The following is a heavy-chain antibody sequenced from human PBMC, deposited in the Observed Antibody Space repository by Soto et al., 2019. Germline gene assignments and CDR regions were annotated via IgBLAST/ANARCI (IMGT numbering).Heavy chain of an antibody. CDR3: ARVIGWLQLSWFDP. Sequence: KSSETLSLTCAVYGGSFSGYYWSWIRQPPGKGLEWIGEINHSGSTNYNPSLKSRVTISVDTSKNQFSLKLSSVTAADTAVYYCARVIGWLQLSWFDPWGQGTLVTVSS. D-gene: IGHD5-12*01. V-gene: IGHV4-34*01. CDR1: GGSFSGYY. CDR2: INHSGST. J-gene: IGHJ5*02.